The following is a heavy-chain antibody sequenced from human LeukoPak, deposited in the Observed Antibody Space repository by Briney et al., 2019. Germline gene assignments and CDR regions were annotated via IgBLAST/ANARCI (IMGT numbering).Heavy chain of an antibody. J-gene: IGHJ3*02. CDR2: IYPGDSDT. D-gene: IGHD2-2*01. CDR3: ASHTGYCSSMSCFHAFDI. V-gene: IGHV5-51*01. CDR1: GYSFTSQW. Sequence: GESLKISCKGSGYSFTSQWIGWVRQMPGKGLEWVGIIYPGDSDTRYSPSFQGQVTISGDKSVSTAYLQWSSLKASDTPMYYCASHTGYCSSMSCFHAFDIWGQGTMVTVSS.